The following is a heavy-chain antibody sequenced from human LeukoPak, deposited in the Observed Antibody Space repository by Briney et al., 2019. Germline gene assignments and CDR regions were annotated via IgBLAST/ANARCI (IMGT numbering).Heavy chain of an antibody. J-gene: IGHJ4*02. V-gene: IGHV4-39*07. Sequence: SETLSLTCTVSGGSIITTNNYWAWIRQPPGKGLEWIGTIFYSGSTYYNPSLRSRLTISVDTSKNQFSLNLSSVTAADTAVYYCATDTGPRRRILESLNWGQGTLVTVSS. CDR3: ATDTGPRRRILESLN. CDR1: GGSIITTNNY. CDR2: IFYSGST. D-gene: IGHD3-3*01.